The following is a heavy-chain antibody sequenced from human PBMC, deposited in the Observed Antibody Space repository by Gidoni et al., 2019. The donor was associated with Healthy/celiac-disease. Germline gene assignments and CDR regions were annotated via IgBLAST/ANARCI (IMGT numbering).Heavy chain of an antibody. CDR3: ARAALLWFGELIKGMDV. CDR1: GYTFTGYY. D-gene: IGHD3-10*01. Sequence: QVQLVQSGAEGKKPGASVKVSCKASGYTFTGYYMHWVRQAPGQGLEWMGWINPNSGGTNYAQKFQGRVTMTRDTSISTAYMELSRLRSDDTAVYYCARAALLWFGELIKGMDVWGQGTTVTVSS. CDR2: INPNSGGT. J-gene: IGHJ6*02. V-gene: IGHV1-2*02.